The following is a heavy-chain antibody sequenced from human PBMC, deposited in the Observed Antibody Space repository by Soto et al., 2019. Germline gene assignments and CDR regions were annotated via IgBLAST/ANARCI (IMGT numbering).Heavy chain of an antibody. J-gene: IGHJ6*02. CDR2: IYYSGST. CDR1: GGSISSYY. Sequence: SETLSLTCTVSGGSISSYYWSWMRQPPGKGLEWIGYIYYSGSTNYNPSLKSRVTISVDTSKNQFSLKLSSVTAADTAVYYCAKITIFGVGDYYYYGMDVWGQGTTVTVS. CDR3: AKITIFGVGDYYYYGMDV. D-gene: IGHD3-3*01. V-gene: IGHV4-59*01.